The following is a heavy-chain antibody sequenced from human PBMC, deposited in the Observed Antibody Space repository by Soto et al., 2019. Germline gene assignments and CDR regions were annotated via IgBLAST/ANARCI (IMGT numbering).Heavy chain of an antibody. V-gene: IGHV3-23*01. D-gene: IGHD2-15*01. CDR2: ISGSGGST. CDR1: GFTFSSYA. CDR3: AKTRRYCSGGSCGGYFDY. J-gene: IGHJ4*02. Sequence: EVQLLESGGGLVQPGGSLRLSCAASGFTFSSYAMSWVRQAPGKGLEWVSAISGSGGSTYYADSVKGRFTISRDNSKNTLYLQMNSLRAEDTDVYYCAKTRRYCSGGSCGGYFDYWGQGTLVTVSS.